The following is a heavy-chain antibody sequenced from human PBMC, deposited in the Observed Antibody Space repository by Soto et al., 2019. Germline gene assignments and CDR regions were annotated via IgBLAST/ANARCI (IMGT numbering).Heavy chain of an antibody. V-gene: IGHV4-30-2*01. Sequence: SETLSLTCAVSGGSISSGGYSWSWIRQPPGKGLEWIGEINHSGSTNYNPSLKSRVTISVDTSKNQFSLKLSSVTAADTAVYYCARGWGRIFDYWGQGTLVTVSS. CDR1: GGSISSGGYS. CDR2: INHSGST. D-gene: IGHD7-27*01. CDR3: ARGWGRIFDY. J-gene: IGHJ4*02.